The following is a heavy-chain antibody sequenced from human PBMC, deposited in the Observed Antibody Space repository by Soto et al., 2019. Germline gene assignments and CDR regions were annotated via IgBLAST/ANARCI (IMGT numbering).Heavy chain of an antibody. V-gene: IGHV3-48*02. CDR3: ARGEGGYDYVWGSYPGHFDY. D-gene: IGHD3-16*02. J-gene: IGHJ4*02. Sequence: EVQLVESGGGLVQPGGSLRLSCAASGFTFSSYSMNWVRQAPGKGLEWVSYISSSSSTIYYADSVKGRFTISRDNAKNSMYLQLKSLRDEDTAGYYCARGEGGYDYVWGSYPGHFDYWGQGTLVTVSS. CDR2: ISSSSSTI. CDR1: GFTFSSYS.